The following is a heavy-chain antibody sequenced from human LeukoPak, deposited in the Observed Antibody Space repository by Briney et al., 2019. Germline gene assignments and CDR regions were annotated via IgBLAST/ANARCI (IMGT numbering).Heavy chain of an antibody. D-gene: IGHD2-2*01. Sequence: SVKVSCKASGGTFSSYAISWVRQAPGQGLEWMGRIIPIFGTANYAQKFQGRVTITTDESTSTAYMELSSLRPEDTAVYYCAREDCSRSTSCYEGYFDYWGQGTLVTVSS. CDR1: GGTFSSYA. V-gene: IGHV1-69*05. J-gene: IGHJ4*02. CDR2: IIPIFGTA. CDR3: AREDCSRSTSCYEGYFDY.